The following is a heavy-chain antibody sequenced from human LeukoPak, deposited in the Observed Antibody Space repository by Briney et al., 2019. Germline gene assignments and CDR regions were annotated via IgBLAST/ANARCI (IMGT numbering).Heavy chain of an antibody. Sequence: SETLSLTCTVSGGSISSSSYYWGWIRQPPGKGLEWIGSIYYSGSTYYNPSLKSRVTISVDTSKNQFSLKLSSVTAADTAVYYCARANDYSNCVDYWGQGTLVTVSS. V-gene: IGHV4-39*01. J-gene: IGHJ4*02. CDR1: GGSISSSSYY. D-gene: IGHD4-11*01. CDR3: ARANDYSNCVDY. CDR2: IYYSGST.